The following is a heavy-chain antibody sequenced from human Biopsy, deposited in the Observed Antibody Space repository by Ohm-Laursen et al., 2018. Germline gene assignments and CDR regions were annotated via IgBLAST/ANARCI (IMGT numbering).Heavy chain of an antibody. Sequence: GTLSLTCTVSRASISTYYWTWIRQSPGKGLEWIGYIYYTGSTNSNSSVKSRVTISVDTSKNQFSLKLNSVTVADSAVYFCARNSRGGHLNTTLITGKNLDSWGQGILVTVSS. D-gene: IGHD3-16*01. V-gene: IGHV4-59*01. CDR1: RASISTYY. CDR2: IYYTGST. J-gene: IGHJ4*02. CDR3: ARNSRGGHLNTTLITGKNLDS.